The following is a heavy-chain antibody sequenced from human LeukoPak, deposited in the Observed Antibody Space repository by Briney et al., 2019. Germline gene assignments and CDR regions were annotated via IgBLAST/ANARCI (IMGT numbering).Heavy chain of an antibody. V-gene: IGHV3-21*01. CDR2: ISSSSYI. CDR3: ARAKDNTIFGVVIPY. J-gene: IGHJ4*02. D-gene: IGHD3-3*01. Sequence: PGGSLRLSCAASGFTFSSYSMNWVRQAPGRGLEWVSSISSSSYIYYADSVEGRFTISRDNAKNSLYLQMNSLRAEDTAVYYCARAKDNTIFGVVIPYWGQGTLVTVSS. CDR1: GFTFSSYS.